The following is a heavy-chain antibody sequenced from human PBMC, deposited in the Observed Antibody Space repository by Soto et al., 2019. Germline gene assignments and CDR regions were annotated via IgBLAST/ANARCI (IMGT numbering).Heavy chain of an antibody. CDR1: GFTFENYA. CDR2: ISWNRGTI. Sequence: EVQLVESGGGFVQPGRSLRLSCTSSGFTFENYAMHWVRQAPGKGLEWVSGISWNRGTIGYAASVRGRFTISRDNAKNSLYLQMDSLRPEDTALYYCAKDKLSSNFEHYFDYCGRGTLVTVSS. D-gene: IGHD4-4*01. V-gene: IGHV3-9*01. CDR3: AKDKLSSNFEHYFDY. J-gene: IGHJ4*02.